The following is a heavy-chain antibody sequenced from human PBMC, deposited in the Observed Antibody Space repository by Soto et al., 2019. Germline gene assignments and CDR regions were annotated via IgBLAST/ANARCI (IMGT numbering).Heavy chain of an antibody. CDR2: IWYDGSNK. CDR3: ASSIN. CDR1: GFPFSIYG. Sequence: GGSLRLSCAASGFPFSIYGMHWVRQAPGKGLDWVGVIWYDGSNKDYEESVKGRFTISRDNSKNILYLQMNSLRADDTAVYYCASSINWGQGTLVTVSS. J-gene: IGHJ4*02. V-gene: IGHV3-33*03.